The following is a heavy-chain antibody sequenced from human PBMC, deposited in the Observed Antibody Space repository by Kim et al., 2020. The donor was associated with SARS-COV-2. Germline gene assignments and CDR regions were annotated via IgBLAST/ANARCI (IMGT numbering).Heavy chain of an antibody. CDR1: DKTFSSFG. CDR2: ISAYNGYT. V-gene: IGHV1-18*01. Sequence: ASVKVSCKSDDKTFSSFGISWVRQAPGQGLEWMGYISAYNGYTNFAQKFQGRVTMTTDTSTSTAYMELRSLRSDDTAVYFCARAPYHYGSGLYYPLDYWGQGTLVTVSP. J-gene: IGHJ4*02. D-gene: IGHD3-10*01. CDR3: ARAPYHYGSGLYYPLDY.